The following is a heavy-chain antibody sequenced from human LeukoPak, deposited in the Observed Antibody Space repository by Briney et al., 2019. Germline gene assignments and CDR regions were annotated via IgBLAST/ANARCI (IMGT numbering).Heavy chain of an antibody. D-gene: IGHD1-26*01. CDR3: ARDMSGGATVGY. V-gene: IGHV1-8*01. Sequence: ASVKVSCKASGYTFTSYDINWVRQATGQGLEWMGWMNPNSGNTGYAQNFQGRVTMTTDTSTSTAHMELRSLRSDDTAMYYCARDMSGGATVGYWGQGTLVTVSS. CDR2: MNPNSGNT. CDR1: GYTFTSYD. J-gene: IGHJ4*02.